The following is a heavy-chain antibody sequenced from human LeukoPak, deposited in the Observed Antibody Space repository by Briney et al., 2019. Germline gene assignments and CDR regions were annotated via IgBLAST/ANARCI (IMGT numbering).Heavy chain of an antibody. CDR1: DGSISNSF. D-gene: IGHD4-23*01. CDR3: ANSYDGKIVPFDN. V-gene: IGHV4-4*09. Sequence: PSETLSLTCTVPDGSISNSFWNWVRKPPGKGLEWIAYIHTSGSTNYNPAFKSRVTLSVDTSKSQFPLRLNSVTASDTAVYYCANSYDGKIVPFDNWGQGTLVTVSS. J-gene: IGHJ4*02. CDR2: IHTSGST.